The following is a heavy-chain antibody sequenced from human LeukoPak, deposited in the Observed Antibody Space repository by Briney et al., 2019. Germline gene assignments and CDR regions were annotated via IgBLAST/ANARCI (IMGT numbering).Heavy chain of an antibody. CDR1: GFTFSSYS. Sequence: GGSLRLSCAASGFTFSSYSMNWVRQAPGKGLEWVAKMNEYGSEIFYVDSVKGRFTISRDNAKNSLYLQMNRLRAEDTAVYYCARPRGCGTSRCNNFDYWGQGTLVTVSS. D-gene: IGHD2-2*01. CDR2: MNEYGSEI. CDR3: ARPRGCGTSRCNNFDY. J-gene: IGHJ4*02. V-gene: IGHV3-7*01.